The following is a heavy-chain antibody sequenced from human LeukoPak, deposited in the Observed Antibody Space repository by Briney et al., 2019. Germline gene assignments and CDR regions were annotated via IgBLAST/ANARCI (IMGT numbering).Heavy chain of an antibody. CDR1: GFTFSSYA. J-gene: IGHJ6*02. CDR3: AVIPMVRGLNYYYYGMDV. D-gene: IGHD3-10*01. V-gene: IGHV3-30-3*01. Sequence: GRSLRPSCAASGFTFSSYAMHWVRQAPGKGLEWVAVISYDGSNKYYADSVKGRFTISRDNSKNTLYLQMNSLRAEDTAVYYCAVIPMVRGLNYYYYGMDVWGQGTTVTVSS. CDR2: ISYDGSNK.